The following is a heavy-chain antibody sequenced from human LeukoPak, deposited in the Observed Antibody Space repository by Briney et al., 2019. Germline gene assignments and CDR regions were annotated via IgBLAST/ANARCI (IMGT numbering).Heavy chain of an antibody. Sequence: ASVKVSCKASGYTFTSYDINWVRQATGQGLEWMGWMNPNSGNTGYAQKFQGRVTMTRNTSISTAYMELSSLRSEDTAVYYCASSLGMIVVVNDAFDIWGQGTMVTVSS. CDR1: GYTFTSYD. J-gene: IGHJ3*02. CDR3: ASSLGMIVVVNDAFDI. V-gene: IGHV1-8*01. D-gene: IGHD3-22*01. CDR2: MNPNSGNT.